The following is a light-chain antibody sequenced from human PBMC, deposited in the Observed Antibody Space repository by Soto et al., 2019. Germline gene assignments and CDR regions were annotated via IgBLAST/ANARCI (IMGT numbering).Light chain of an antibody. Sequence: QSVLTQPASVSGSPGQSITISCTGTSSDVGDYKYVYWYQQHPGKAPKLMIYDVTNRLSGVSNRFSGSKSGNTASLTISGLQPEDEADYYCSSYTGSNTVLFGGGTKVTVL. CDR2: DVT. V-gene: IGLV2-14*03. CDR1: SSDVGDYKY. CDR3: SSYTGSNTVL. J-gene: IGLJ2*01.